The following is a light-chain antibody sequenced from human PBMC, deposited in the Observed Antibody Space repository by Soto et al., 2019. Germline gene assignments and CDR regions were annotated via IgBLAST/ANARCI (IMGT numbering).Light chain of an antibody. Sequence: EIVLTQSPAILSLSPGERGTLSWRASQSVSSYLAWYQQKPGQAPRLLIYDASNRATGIPARFSGSGSGTDFTLTISSREPEDFAVYYCQQRSNWPPYTFGQGTKLEIK. CDR1: QSVSSY. CDR2: DAS. CDR3: QQRSNWPPYT. V-gene: IGKV3-11*01. J-gene: IGKJ2*01.